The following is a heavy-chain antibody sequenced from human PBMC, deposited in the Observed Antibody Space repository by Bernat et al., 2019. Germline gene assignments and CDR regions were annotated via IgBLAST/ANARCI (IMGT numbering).Heavy chain of an antibody. CDR3: ARLVVYYDFWSGYSPDYYYYMDV. V-gene: IGHV4-39*01. D-gene: IGHD3-3*01. CDR1: GGSISSSSYY. CDR2: IYYSGST. J-gene: IGHJ6*03. Sequence: QLQLQESGPGLVKPSETLSLTCTVSGGSISSSSYYWGWIRQPPGKGLEWIGSIYYSGSTYYNPSLKSRVTISVDTSKNQFSLKLSSVTAADTAVYYSARLVVYYDFWSGYSPDYYYYMDVWGKGTTVTVSS.